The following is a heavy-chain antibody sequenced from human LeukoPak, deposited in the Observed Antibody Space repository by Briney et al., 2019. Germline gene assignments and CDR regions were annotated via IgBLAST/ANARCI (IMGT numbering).Heavy chain of an antibody. Sequence: SETLSLTCTVSGDSISNSNYFWDWIRQPPGKVLEWIGTIYYTGTTYYNPSLKSRVTISVDTSKNQFSLKLTSLTAADTAVYSCVRRDQYVSADYWGQGTLVTVSS. CDR1: GDSISNSNYF. J-gene: IGHJ4*02. D-gene: IGHD3-16*01. V-gene: IGHV4-39*01. CDR2: IYYTGTT. CDR3: VRRDQYVSADY.